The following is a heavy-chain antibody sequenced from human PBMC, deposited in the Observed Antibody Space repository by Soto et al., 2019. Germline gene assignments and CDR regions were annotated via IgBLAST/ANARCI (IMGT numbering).Heavy chain of an antibody. D-gene: IGHD4-4*01. CDR2: ISGSGVST. Sequence: PGGSLRLSCAASGFTFSSYAMSWVRQAPGKGLEWVSAISGSGVSTYYADSVKGRFTISRDNSKNTLSLQMNSLRAEDTAVYYCAPTVRWTDPGLPSGMDVWGQGTTVTVSS. CDR3: APTVRWTDPGLPSGMDV. V-gene: IGHV3-23*01. J-gene: IGHJ6*02. CDR1: GFTFSSYA.